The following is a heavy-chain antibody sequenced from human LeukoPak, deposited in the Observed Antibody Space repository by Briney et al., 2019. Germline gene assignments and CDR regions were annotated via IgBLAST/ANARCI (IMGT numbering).Heavy chain of an antibody. CDR2: ISAYNGNT. CDR3: ARARIGYCSSTSCYPPDY. J-gene: IGHJ4*02. D-gene: IGHD2-2*01. V-gene: IGHV1-18*01. Sequence: ASVKVSRKASGGTFSSYAISWVRQAPGQGLEWIGWISAYNGNTNYAQKLQGRVTMTTDTSTSTAYMELRSLRSDDTAVYYCARARIGYCSSTSCYPPDYWGQGTLVTVSS. CDR1: GGTFSSYA.